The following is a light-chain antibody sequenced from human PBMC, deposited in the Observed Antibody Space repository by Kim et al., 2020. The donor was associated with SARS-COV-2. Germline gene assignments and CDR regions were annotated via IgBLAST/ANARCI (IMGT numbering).Light chain of an antibody. CDR3: QAWDSSTEV. J-gene: IGLJ1*01. Sequence: VSPGQTASISCSGEKLGDKYACWYQQKPGQSPVLVIYQDSKRPSGIPERFSGSNSGNTATLTISGTQAMDEADYYCQAWDSSTEVFGTGTKVTVL. CDR2: QDS. V-gene: IGLV3-1*01. CDR1: KLGDKY.